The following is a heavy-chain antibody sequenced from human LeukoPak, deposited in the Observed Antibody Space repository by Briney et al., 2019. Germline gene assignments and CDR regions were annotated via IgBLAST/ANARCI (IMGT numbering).Heavy chain of an antibody. CDR3: ARDGGSGSPLVYFDY. CDR2: IWYDGSNK. J-gene: IGHJ4*02. CDR1: GFTFSSYG. Sequence: AGGSLRLSCAASGFTFSSYGMHWVRQAPGKGLEWVAVIWYDGSNKYYADSVKGRFTISRDNSKNTLYLQMNSLRAEDTAVYYCARDGGSGSPLVYFDYWGQGTLVTVSS. V-gene: IGHV3-33*01. D-gene: IGHD1-26*01.